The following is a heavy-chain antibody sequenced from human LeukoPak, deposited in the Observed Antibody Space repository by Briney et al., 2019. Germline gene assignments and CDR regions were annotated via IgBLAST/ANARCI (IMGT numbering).Heavy chain of an antibody. D-gene: IGHD2-2*01. CDR1: GFTFSSYS. CDR3: ASGIVVVPAARKRASYFDY. Sequence: GGSLRLSCAASGFTFSSYSMNWVRQAPGKGLEWVSSISSSSSYIYYADSVKGRFTISRDNAKNSLYLQMNSLRAEDTAVYYCASGIVVVPAARKRASYFDYWGQGTLVTVSS. J-gene: IGHJ4*02. V-gene: IGHV3-21*01. CDR2: ISSSSSYI.